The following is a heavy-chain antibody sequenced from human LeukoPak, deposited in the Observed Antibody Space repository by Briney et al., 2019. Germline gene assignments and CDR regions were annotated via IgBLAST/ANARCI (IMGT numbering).Heavy chain of an antibody. CDR1: GFTFTNYT. J-gene: IGHJ4*02. CDR3: ARAWGYSSSWYVGGRFDY. CDR2: ISSSCSYI. D-gene: IGHD6-13*01. Sequence: PGGSLRLSCAASGFTFTNYTMIWVRQAPGKGLEWVSSISSSCSYIYYADSMKGRFTISRDNAKNSLYLQMNSLRAEDTAVYYCARAWGYSSSWYVGGRFDYWGQGTLVTVSS. V-gene: IGHV3-21*01.